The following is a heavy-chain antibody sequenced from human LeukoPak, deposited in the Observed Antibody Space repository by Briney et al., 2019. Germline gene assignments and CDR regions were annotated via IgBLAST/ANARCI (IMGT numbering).Heavy chain of an antibody. Sequence: GESLEISCKGSGYSFTSNWIGWVRQMPGKGLEWMGIIYPGDSDTRYSPSFQGQVTISADKSISTAYLQWSSLEASDTAMYYCARRGCNGGSCYGYWGQGTLVTVSS. V-gene: IGHV5-51*01. J-gene: IGHJ4*02. CDR3: ARRGCNGGSCYGY. CDR1: GYSFTSNW. D-gene: IGHD2-15*01. CDR2: IYPGDSDT.